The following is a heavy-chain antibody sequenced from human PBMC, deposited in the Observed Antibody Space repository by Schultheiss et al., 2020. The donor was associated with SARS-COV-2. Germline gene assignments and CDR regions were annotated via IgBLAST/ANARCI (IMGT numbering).Heavy chain of an antibody. D-gene: IGHD5-12*01. J-gene: IGHJ4*02. CDR1: GFTFSDYY. CDR2: ISSSSSYT. V-gene: IGHV3-11*06. CDR3: ARDTSGYPDY. Sequence: GGSLRLSCAASGFTFSDYYMSWIRQAPGKGLEWVSYISSSSSYTNYADSMKGRFTISRDNAKNSLYLQMNSLRAEDTAVYYCARDTSGYPDYWGQGTLVTVSS.